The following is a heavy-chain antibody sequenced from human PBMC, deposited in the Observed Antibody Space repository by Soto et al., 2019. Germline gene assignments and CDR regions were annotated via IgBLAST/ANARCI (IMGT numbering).Heavy chain of an antibody. CDR1: GASVSHGY. CDR3: ARSYYDSTGFAVDP. J-gene: IGHJ5*02. CDR2: MYFGGSF. D-gene: IGHD3-22*01. V-gene: IGHV4-59*02. Sequence: SETLSLTCNVSGASVSHGYWSWIRPPPGKGLEWIGFMYFGGSFNYNPSLTSRATISVETSKNQFSMKLTSVTASDTAVYYCARSYYDSTGFAVDPWGQRTLVTVS.